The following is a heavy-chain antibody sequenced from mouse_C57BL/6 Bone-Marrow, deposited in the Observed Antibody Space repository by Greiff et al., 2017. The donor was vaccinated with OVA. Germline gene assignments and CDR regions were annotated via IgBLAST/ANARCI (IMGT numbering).Heavy chain of an antibody. V-gene: IGHV2-6-1*01. CDR3: ARHGRSYGYWYFDV. CDR1: GFSLTSYG. D-gene: IGHD1-1*01. CDR2: IWSDGST. Sequence: SGFSLTSYGVHWVRQPPGQGLEWLVVIWSDGSTTYNSALKSRLSISKDNSKSQVFLKMNSLQTDDTAMYYCARHGRSYGYWYFDVWGTGTTVTVSS. J-gene: IGHJ1*03.